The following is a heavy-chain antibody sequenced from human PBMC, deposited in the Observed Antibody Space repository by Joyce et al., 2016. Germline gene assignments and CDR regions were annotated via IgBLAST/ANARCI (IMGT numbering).Heavy chain of an antibody. Sequence: QVQLQQSGPGLVKPSQILSLTCAISGDFVSSNSAAWNWIRQSPSRGLEGQGRTFYRSKWYNDYAVSVRSRISITPDTSKNLFSLHLNSVTPEDTAVYYCARDAGFGLDALDIWGQGTMVTVSS. CDR3: ARDAGFGLDALDI. CDR1: GDFVSSNSAA. D-gene: IGHD3/OR15-3a*01. J-gene: IGHJ3*02. CDR2: TFYRSKWYN. V-gene: IGHV6-1*01.